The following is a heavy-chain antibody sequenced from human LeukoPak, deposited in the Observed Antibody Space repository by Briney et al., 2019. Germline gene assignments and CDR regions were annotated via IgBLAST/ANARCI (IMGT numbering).Heavy chain of an antibody. J-gene: IGHJ4*02. D-gene: IGHD4-23*01. CDR3: ARRNALLRWSQLSPSDNGGFDY. CDR1: GGSISSYY. Sequence: SETLSLTCTVSGGSISSYYWSWIRQPPGKGLEWIGYIYYSGSTNYNPSLKSRVTISVDTSKNQFSLKLSSVTAADTAVYYCARRNALLRWSQLSPSDNGGFDYWGQGTLVTVSS. CDR2: IYYSGST. V-gene: IGHV4-59*12.